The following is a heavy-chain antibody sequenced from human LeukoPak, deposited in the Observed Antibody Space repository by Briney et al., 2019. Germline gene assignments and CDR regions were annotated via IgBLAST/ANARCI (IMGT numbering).Heavy chain of an antibody. Sequence: PSETLSLTCAVYGGSFSGYYWSWIRQPPGKGLEWVGEINHSGGTNYNPSLKSRVTISVDTSKNQFSLKLSSVTAADTAVYYCARGSGWYGADYWGQGTLVTVSS. J-gene: IGHJ4*02. CDR3: ARGSGWYGADY. CDR2: INHSGGT. CDR1: GGSFSGYY. D-gene: IGHD6-19*01. V-gene: IGHV4-34*01.